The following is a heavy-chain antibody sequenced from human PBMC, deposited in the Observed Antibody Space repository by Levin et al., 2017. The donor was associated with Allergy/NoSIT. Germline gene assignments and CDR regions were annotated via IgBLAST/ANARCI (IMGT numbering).Heavy chain of an antibody. V-gene: IGHV2-70*11. J-gene: IGHJ6*02. D-gene: IGHD3-3*01. CDR3: ARIMVAEWLRKFDYYYYGMDV. Sequence: SGPTLVKPTQTLTLTCTFSGFSLSTSGMCVSWIRQPPGKALEWLARIDWDDDKYYSTSLKTRLTISKDTSKNQVVLTMTNMDPVDTATYYCARIMVAEWLRKFDYYYYGMDVWGQGTTVTVSS. CDR2: IDWDDDK. CDR1: GFSLSTSGMC.